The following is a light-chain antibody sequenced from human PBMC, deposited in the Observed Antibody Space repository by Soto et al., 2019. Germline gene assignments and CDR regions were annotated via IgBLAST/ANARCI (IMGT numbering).Light chain of an antibody. J-gene: IGKJ5*01. CDR2: GAS. CDR1: QSVSSS. Sequence: EIVMTQSPATVSVSPGERATLSCRATQSVSSSLAWYQQKPGQAPRLLIYGASTRATGIPARFSGSGSGTEFTLTISSLQSEDFAVYYCQQYSNRPPITFGQGTRLEIK. V-gene: IGKV3-15*01. CDR3: QQYSNRPPIT.